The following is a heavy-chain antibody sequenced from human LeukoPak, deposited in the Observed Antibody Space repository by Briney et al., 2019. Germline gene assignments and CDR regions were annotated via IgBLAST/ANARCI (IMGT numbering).Heavy chain of an antibody. V-gene: IGHV3-74*01. CDR2: IDSNGNTI. Sequence: GGSLRLSCAGSGFTYSNTWMHWVRQAPGEGLVWVSRIDSNGNTINYADSVKGRFIISRDNARNTLYLQMNGLRVEDTALYFCATAGNYRFDNWGQGTLVTVSS. J-gene: IGHJ4*02. CDR1: GFTYSNTW. D-gene: IGHD1-7*01. CDR3: ATAGNYRFDN.